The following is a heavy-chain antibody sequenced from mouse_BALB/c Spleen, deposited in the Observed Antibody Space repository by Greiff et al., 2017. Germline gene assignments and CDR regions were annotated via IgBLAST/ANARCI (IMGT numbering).Heavy chain of an antibody. Sequence: EVQRVESGGGLVKPGGSRKLSCAASGFTFSDYGMAWVRQAPGKGPEWVAFISNLAYSIYYADTVTGRFTISRENAKNTLYLEMSSLRSEDTAMYYCARVYGSSYGWYFDVWGAGTTVTVSS. J-gene: IGHJ1*01. D-gene: IGHD1-1*01. CDR2: ISNLAYSI. V-gene: IGHV5-15*02. CDR3: ARVYGSSYGWYFDV. CDR1: GFTFSDYG.